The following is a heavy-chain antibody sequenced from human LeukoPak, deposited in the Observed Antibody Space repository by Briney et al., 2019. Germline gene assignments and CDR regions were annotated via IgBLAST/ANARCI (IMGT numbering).Heavy chain of an antibody. CDR1: GGSFSGYY. D-gene: IGHD1-26*01. CDR2: INHSGST. V-gene: IGHV4-34*01. CDR3: ARPLGSGSYFDY. J-gene: IGHJ4*02. Sequence: SETLSLTCAVYGGSFSGYYWSWIRQPPGKGLEWIGEINHSGSTNYNPSLKSRVTISVDTPKNQFSLKLSSVTAADTAVYYCARPLGSGSYFDYWGQGTLVTVSS.